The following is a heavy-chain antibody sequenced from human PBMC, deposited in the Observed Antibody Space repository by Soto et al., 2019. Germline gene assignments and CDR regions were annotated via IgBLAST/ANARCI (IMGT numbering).Heavy chain of an antibody. CDR1: GFTFGGYA. CDR2: ISSTRTI. Sequence: GSLRLSCAASGFTFGGYAMNWVRQAPGKGLEWISYISSTRTIYYADSVKGRFTISRDNAKNSLYLQMNNLRDEDTAVYYCARGRYNYALYYFDYWGQGTPVTVSS. J-gene: IGHJ4*02. CDR3: ARGRYNYALYYFDY. V-gene: IGHV3-48*02. D-gene: IGHD3-16*01.